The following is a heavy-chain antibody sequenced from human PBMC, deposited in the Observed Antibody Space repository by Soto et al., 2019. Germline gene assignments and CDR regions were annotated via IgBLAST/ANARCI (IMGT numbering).Heavy chain of an antibody. Sequence: GASVKVSCKASGYTFTGYYMHWVRQAPGQGLEWMGWINPNSGGTNYAQKFQGRVTMTRDTSISTAYMELSRLRSDDTAVYYCARDWAVAGGDYYYYGMDVWAKGPRLPSP. J-gene: IGHJ6*02. CDR2: INPNSGGT. CDR1: GYTFTGYY. CDR3: ARDWAVAGGDYYYYGMDV. D-gene: IGHD6-19*01. V-gene: IGHV1-2*02.